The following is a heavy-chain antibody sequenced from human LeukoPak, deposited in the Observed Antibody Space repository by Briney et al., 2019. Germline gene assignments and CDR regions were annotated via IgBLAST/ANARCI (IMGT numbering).Heavy chain of an antibody. V-gene: IGHV4-30-4*01. CDR2: IYYSGST. J-gene: IGHJ6*02. Sequence: PSETLSLTCTVSGGSISSGDYYWSWIRQPPGKGLEWIGYIYYSGSTYYNPSLKSRVTISVDTSKNQFSLKLSSVTAADTAVYYCARDRLAAVGDYYYGMDVWGQGTTVTVSS. CDR3: ARDRLAAVGDYYYGMDV. D-gene: IGHD6-13*01. CDR1: GGSISSGDYY.